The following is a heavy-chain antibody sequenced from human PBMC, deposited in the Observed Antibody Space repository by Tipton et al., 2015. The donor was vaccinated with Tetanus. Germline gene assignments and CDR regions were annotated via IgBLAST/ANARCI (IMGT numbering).Heavy chain of an antibody. Sequence: QSGAEVKKPGSSVKVSCKASGGTFSSYAISWVRQAPGQGLEWMGGIIPIFGTANYAQKFQGRVTITADKSTSTAYMELSSLRSEDTAVYYCARAVGIAAGSQFFFDIWGQGTMVTVSS. CDR2: IIPIFGTA. D-gene: IGHD6-13*01. J-gene: IGHJ3*02. CDR3: ARAVGIAAGSQFFFDI. CDR1: GGTFSSYA. V-gene: IGHV1-69*06.